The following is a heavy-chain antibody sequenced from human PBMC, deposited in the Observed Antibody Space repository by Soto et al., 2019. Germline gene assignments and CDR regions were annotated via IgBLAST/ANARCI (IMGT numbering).Heavy chain of an antibody. D-gene: IGHD3-10*01. V-gene: IGHV3-30*04. CDR2: ISYDGSNK. CDR1: GFTFSSYA. CDR3: ARETYGVGYYYYGMDV. J-gene: IGHJ6*02. Sequence: GGSLRLSCAASGFTFSSYAMHWVRQAPGKGLEWVAVISYDGSNKYYADSVKGRFTISRDNSKNTLYLQMNSLRAEDTAVYYCARETYGVGYYYYGMDVWGQGTTVTVSS.